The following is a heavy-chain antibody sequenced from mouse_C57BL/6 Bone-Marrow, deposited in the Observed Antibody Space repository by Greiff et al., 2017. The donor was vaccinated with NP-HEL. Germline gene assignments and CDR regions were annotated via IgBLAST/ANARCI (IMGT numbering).Heavy chain of an antibody. J-gene: IGHJ3*01. CDR2: IWGVGST. CDR3: ASITTVPWFAY. CDR1: GFSLTSYG. D-gene: IGHD1-1*01. V-gene: IGHV2-6*01. Sequence: VKLVESGPGLVAPSQSLSITCTVSGFSLTSYGVDWVRQSPGKGLEWLGVIWGVGSTNYNSALKSRLSISKDNSKSQVFLKMNSLQTDDTAMYYCASITTVPWFAYWGQGTLVTVSA.